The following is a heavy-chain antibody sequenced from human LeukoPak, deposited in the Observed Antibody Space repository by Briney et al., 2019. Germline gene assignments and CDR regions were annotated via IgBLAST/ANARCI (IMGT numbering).Heavy chain of an antibody. D-gene: IGHD5-24*01. Sequence: SETLSLTCSVSGGSLTGYYWNWIRQPPGKGLEWMGFIYYTGSSNYNPSLKNRVTISVDMSKNQFSLMLSSVTAADTAVYYCARASEMTTNHLWGQGTLVTVSS. CDR1: GGSLTGYY. J-gene: IGHJ4*02. CDR2: IYYTGSS. V-gene: IGHV4-59*01. CDR3: ARASEMTTNHL.